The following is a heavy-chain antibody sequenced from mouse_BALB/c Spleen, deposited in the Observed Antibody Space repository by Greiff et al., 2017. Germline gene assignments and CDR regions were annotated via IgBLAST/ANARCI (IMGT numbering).Heavy chain of an antibody. D-gene: IGHD1-1*01. Sequence: EVKLMESGGGLVQPGESLKLSCESNEYEFPSHDMSWVRKTPEKRLELVAAINSDGGSTYYPDTMERRFIISRDNTKKTLYLQMSSLRSEDTALYYCARHANIYYYGSSLAYWGQGTLVTVSA. CDR1: EYEFPSHD. CDR2: INSDGGST. CDR3: ARHANIYYYGSSLAY. V-gene: IGHV5-2*01. J-gene: IGHJ3*01.